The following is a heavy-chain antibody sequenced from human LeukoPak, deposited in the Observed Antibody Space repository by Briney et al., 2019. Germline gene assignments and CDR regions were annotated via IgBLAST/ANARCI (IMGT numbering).Heavy chain of an antibody. Sequence: GGSLRLSCAASGFTVSSNYMSWVRQAPGKGLEWVAVIYSGGSTYYADSVKGRFTISRDNSKNTLYLQMNSLRAEDTAVYYCASEYYYGSGSLSEGYWGQGTLVTVSS. V-gene: IGHV3-53*01. D-gene: IGHD3-10*01. J-gene: IGHJ4*02. CDR3: ASEYYYGSGSLSEGY. CDR1: GFTVSSNY. CDR2: IYSGGST.